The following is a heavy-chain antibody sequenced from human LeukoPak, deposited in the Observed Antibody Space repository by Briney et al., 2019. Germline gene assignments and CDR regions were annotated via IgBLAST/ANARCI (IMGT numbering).Heavy chain of an antibody. Sequence: PSETLSLTCTVSGGSISSGGYYWSWIRQHPGKGLEWIGYIYYSGNTYYNPSLKSRVTISVDTSKNQFSLKLSSVTAADTAVYYCARDYRVVPAAETYYYYGMDVWGQGTTVTASS. D-gene: IGHD2-2*01. J-gene: IGHJ6*02. CDR2: IYYSGNT. CDR3: ARDYRVVPAAETYYYYGMDV. V-gene: IGHV4-31*03. CDR1: GGSISSGGYY.